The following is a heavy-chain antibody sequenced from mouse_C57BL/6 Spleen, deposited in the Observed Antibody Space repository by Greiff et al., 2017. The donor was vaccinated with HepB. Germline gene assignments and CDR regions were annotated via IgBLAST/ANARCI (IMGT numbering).Heavy chain of an antibody. CDR3: ASGWLLRDY. CDR1: GYTFTDYN. D-gene: IGHD2-3*01. V-gene: IGHV1-22*01. CDR2: INPNNGGT. Sequence: EVQLQESGPELVKPGASVKMSCKASGYTFTDYNMHWVKQSHGKSLEWIGYINPNNGGTSYNQKFKGKATLTVNKSSSTAYMELRSLTSEDSAVYYCASGWLLRDYWGQGTTLTVSS. J-gene: IGHJ2*01.